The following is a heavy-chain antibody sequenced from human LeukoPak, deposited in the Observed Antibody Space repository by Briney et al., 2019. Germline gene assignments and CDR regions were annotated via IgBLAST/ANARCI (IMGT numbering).Heavy chain of an antibody. CDR1: GFTFSDYY. D-gene: IGHD5-18*01. CDR2: TTTSGSTI. CDR3: ARSNSYGYVRTMDV. J-gene: IGHJ6*02. Sequence: GGSLRLPCVASGFTFSDYYMNWIRQAPGKGLEWVSYTTTSGSTIYYIDSVKGRFTISRDNAKNSLYLQMNSLRAEDTAVYYCARSNSYGYVRTMDVWGQGTTVTVSS. V-gene: IGHV3-11*01.